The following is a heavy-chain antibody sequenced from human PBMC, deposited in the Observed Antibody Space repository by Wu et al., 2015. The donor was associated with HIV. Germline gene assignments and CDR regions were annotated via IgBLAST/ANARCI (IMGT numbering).Heavy chain of an antibody. CDR3: ARLQSLHGLYSNADF. Sequence: QVQLVQSGPEVKKPGSSVKVSCKASGYSFINYGINWVRQAPGQGPEWMGWINSNRGGTKYAQKFQGRVTMSRDTAISTAYMELASLTSDDTAVYYCARLQSLHGLYSNADFWGQGTLVTVSS. V-gene: IGHV1-2*02. D-gene: IGHD5-24*01. CDR2: INSNRGGT. CDR1: GYSFINYG. J-gene: IGHJ4*02.